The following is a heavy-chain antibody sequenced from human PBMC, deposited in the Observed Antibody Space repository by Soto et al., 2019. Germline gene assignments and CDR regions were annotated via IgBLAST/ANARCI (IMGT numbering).Heavy chain of an antibody. Sequence: QVQLVQSGAEVKKPGSSVKVSCKASGGTFSNYTITWVRQAPGQGLEWMGRIIPILVIANYADKFMGRVTITADKSTSTAYMELSSLISEDTAVYYCARDVGLGPVTVSTHVDYWGQGTLVIVSS. CDR2: IIPILVIA. CDR3: ARDVGLGPVTVSTHVDY. J-gene: IGHJ4*02. CDR1: GGTFSNYT. V-gene: IGHV1-69*08. D-gene: IGHD4-17*01.